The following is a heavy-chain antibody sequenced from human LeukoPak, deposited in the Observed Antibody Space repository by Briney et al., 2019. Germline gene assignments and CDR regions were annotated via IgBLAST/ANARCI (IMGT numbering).Heavy chain of an antibody. D-gene: IGHD6-6*01. V-gene: IGHV3-74*01. CDR2: INSDGSST. CDR3: AKDWAQRIAARPGLLDY. Sequence: QTGGSLRLSCAASGFTFSSYWMHWVRQAPGKGLVWVSRINSDGSSTSYADSVKGRFTISRDNSKNTLYLQMNSLRAEDTAVYYCAKDWAQRIAARPGLLDYWGQGTLVTVSS. CDR1: GFTFSSYW. J-gene: IGHJ4*02.